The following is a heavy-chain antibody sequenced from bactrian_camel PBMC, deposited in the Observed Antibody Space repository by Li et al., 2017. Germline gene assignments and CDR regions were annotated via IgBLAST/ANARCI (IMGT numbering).Heavy chain of an antibody. J-gene: IGHJ4*01. V-gene: IGHV3S26*01. D-gene: IGHD1*01. CDR2: IYTGGGST. CDR1: GLTYSRNR. Sequence: HVQLVESGGGLVQPGGSLRLSCAASGLTYSRNRMGWFRQAPGKEREGVAVIYTGGGSTIYADSVKGRFTISKGGKNNLYLQMNNLKPEDTAMYYCAASVSALCFIGVYGASWSREDIFRHWGPGTQVTVS. CDR3: AASVSALCFIGVYGASWSREDIFRH.